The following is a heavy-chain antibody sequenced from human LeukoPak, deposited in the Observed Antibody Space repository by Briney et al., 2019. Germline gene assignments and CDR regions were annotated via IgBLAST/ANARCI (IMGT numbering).Heavy chain of an antibody. V-gene: IGHV1-69*05. D-gene: IGHD2-2*01. Sequence: ASVKVSCKASGGTFSSSAISWVRQAPGQGLEGMGGIIPIFGTANYAQKFQGRVTITTDESTSTDYMELSSLRSENTAVYYCARDLDSTIDAFDIWGQGTMVTVSS. CDR1: GGTFSSSA. CDR3: ARDLDSTIDAFDI. CDR2: IIPIFGTA. J-gene: IGHJ3*02.